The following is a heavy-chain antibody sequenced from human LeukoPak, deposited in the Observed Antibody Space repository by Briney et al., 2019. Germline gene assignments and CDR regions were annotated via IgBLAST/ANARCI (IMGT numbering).Heavy chain of an antibody. Sequence: PGGSLRLSCAASGFSFRSHWMHWVRQAPGKGLVWVSRINSDGSSTSYADSVKGRFTISRDNAKNTLYLQMNSLRAEDTAVYYCARRSSGSPPYYFGYWGQGTLVTVSS. CDR3: ARRSSGSPPYYFGY. CDR1: GFSFRSHW. J-gene: IGHJ4*02. V-gene: IGHV3-74*01. CDR2: INSDGSST. D-gene: IGHD1-26*01.